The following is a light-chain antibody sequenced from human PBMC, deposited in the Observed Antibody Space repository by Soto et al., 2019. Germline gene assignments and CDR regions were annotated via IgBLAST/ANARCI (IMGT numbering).Light chain of an antibody. Sequence: DIQMTQSPSSLSAAVGDRVTIACRASQDISNYLAWYQQKPGRAPKLLIFAASTLQSGVPSRFSGSGSETEFTLTISSLQPEDVATYYCQKYDSAPAWTFGQGTKVEIK. CDR2: AAS. V-gene: IGKV1-27*01. CDR3: QKYDSAPAWT. J-gene: IGKJ1*01. CDR1: QDISNY.